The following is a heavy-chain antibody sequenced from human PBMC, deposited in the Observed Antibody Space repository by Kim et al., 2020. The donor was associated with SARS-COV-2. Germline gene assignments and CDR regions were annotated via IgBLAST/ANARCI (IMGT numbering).Heavy chain of an antibody. D-gene: IGHD6-13*01. CDR1: GGSFSSYY. CDR3: ARAPPYSSSSEPHFDY. Sequence: SETLSLTCTVSGGSFSSYYWSWIRQPAGKRLEWIGRIYTSGSTNYNPSLKSRVTMSVDTSKNQFSLKLSSVTAADTAVYYCARAPPYSSSSEPHFDYWGQGTLVTVSS. J-gene: IGHJ4*02. CDR2: IYTSGST. V-gene: IGHV4-4*07.